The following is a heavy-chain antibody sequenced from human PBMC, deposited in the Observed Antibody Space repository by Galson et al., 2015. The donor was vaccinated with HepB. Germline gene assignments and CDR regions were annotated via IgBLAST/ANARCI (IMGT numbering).Heavy chain of an antibody. CDR2: INTNTGNP. D-gene: IGHD3-22*01. J-gene: IGHJ4*02. Sequence: SVKVSCKASGYSFNRFAINWVRQAPGQGLEWMRWINTNTGNPTYAQGLTGRFVFSLDTSVSTAYLQISSLKAEDAAVYYCARDRYYDSSAYAFWGQGTLVTVSS. CDR1: GYSFNRFA. CDR3: ARDRYYDSSAYAF. V-gene: IGHV7-4-1*02.